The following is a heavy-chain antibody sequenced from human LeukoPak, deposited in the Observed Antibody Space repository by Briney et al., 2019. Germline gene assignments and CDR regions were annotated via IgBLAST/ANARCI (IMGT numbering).Heavy chain of an antibody. CDR2: IKQDGSDK. Sequence: GGSLRLSCVASGFTFSSYWMSWVRQAPGEGLEWVANIKQDGSDKYYVDSVKGRFTISRDNAKNSLYLQMNNLRAEDTAVYYCASGQKLGFWGQGTLVTVSS. V-gene: IGHV3-7*01. CDR3: ASGQKLGF. J-gene: IGHJ4*02. CDR1: GFTFSSYW. D-gene: IGHD6-13*01.